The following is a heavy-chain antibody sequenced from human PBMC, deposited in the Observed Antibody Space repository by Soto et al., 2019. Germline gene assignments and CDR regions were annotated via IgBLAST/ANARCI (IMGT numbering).Heavy chain of an antibody. V-gene: IGHV4-31*03. CDR2: IYVTGAV. J-gene: IGHJ5*02. CDR1: GASLNSGNYY. Sequence: SETLSLTCSVSGASLNSGNYYCICIRQFPGKGLELIGHIYVTGAVDYNPSLRDRITISQDTSERQFSLNLRLVTAADTAVYYCARLRIATNNYKWFDPWGQGTLVTVSS. D-gene: IGHD2-21*01. CDR3: ARLRIATNNYKWFDP.